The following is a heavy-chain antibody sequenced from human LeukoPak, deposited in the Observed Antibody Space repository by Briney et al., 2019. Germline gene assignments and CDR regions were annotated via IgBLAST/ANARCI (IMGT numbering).Heavy chain of an antibody. CDR2: ISGSGGST. V-gene: IGHV3-23*01. J-gene: IGHJ4*02. CDR1: GFTFSSYA. CDR3: AKDRIEWFGELLSSFDF. D-gene: IGHD3-10*01. Sequence: GGSLRLSCAASGFTFSSYAMSWVRQAPGKGLEWVSAISGSGGSTYYADSVKGRFTISRDNSKNTLFLQTSSLRGEDTAVYYCAKDRIEWFGELLSSFDFWGQGTLVTVSS.